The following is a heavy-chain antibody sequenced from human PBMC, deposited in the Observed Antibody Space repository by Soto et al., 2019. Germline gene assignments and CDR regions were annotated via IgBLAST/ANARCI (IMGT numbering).Heavy chain of an antibody. J-gene: IGHJ4*02. CDR3: TRFIGYCISTTCYAGVY. D-gene: IGHD2-2*01. CDR2: IYPGDSDT. V-gene: IGHV5-51*01. Sequence: GESLKISCKGSGYSFTTYWIGWVRQMPGKGLEWMGIIYPGDSDTRYSPSFQGQVTIPADKSISTAYLQCSSLKASDTAMYYCTRFIGYCISTTCYAGVYWGQGTLVTVSS. CDR1: GYSFTTYW.